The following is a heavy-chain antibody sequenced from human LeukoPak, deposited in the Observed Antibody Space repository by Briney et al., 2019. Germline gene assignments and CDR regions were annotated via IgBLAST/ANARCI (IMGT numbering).Heavy chain of an antibody. Sequence: SETLSLTCTASGGSISSYYWSWIRQPAGKGLEWIGRIYTSGSTNYNPSLKSRVTMSVDTSKNQFSLKLSSVTAADTAVYYCARDSPYYDFWSAYDAFDIWGQGTMVTVSS. CDR3: ARDSPYYDFWSAYDAFDI. V-gene: IGHV4-4*07. D-gene: IGHD3-3*01. CDR2: IYTSGST. CDR1: GGSISSYY. J-gene: IGHJ3*02.